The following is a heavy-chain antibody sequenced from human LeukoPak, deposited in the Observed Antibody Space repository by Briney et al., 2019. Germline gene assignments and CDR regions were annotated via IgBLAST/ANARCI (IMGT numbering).Heavy chain of an antibody. V-gene: IGHV1-18*01. CDR2: ISAYNGNT. J-gene: IGHJ4*02. D-gene: IGHD6-13*01. Sequence: ASVKVSCKASGYTFTSYGISWVRQAPGQGLEWTGWISAYNGNTNYAQKLQGRVTMTTDTSTSTAYMELRSLRSDDTAVYYCARDRYSSSWVYYFDYWGQGTLVTVSS. CDR1: GYTFTSYG. CDR3: ARDRYSSSWVYYFDY.